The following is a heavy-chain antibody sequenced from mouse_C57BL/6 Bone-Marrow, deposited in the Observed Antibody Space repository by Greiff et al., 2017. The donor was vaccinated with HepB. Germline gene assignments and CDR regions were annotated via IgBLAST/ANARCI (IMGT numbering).Heavy chain of an antibody. CDR3: ARGYDYDRGYYYAMDY. V-gene: IGHV1-55*01. CDR1: GYTFTSYW. CDR2: IYPGSGST. Sequence: VQLQQPGAELVKPGASVKMSCKASGYTFTSYWITWVKQRPGQGLEWIGDIYPGSGSTNYNEKFKSKATLTVDTSSSTAYMQLSSLTSEDSAVYYCARGYDYDRGYYYAMDYWGQGTSVTVSS. D-gene: IGHD2-4*01. J-gene: IGHJ4*01.